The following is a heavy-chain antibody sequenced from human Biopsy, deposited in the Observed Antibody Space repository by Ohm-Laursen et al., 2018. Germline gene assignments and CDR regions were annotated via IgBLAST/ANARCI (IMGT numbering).Heavy chain of an antibody. CDR2: IYYSGST. Sequence: SETLSLTCTVSGVSISSYFWNWIRQPPGKGLEWIGDIYYSGSTKYNPSLKGRVTISVDMSKSQLSLKLTSVTTADTAVYYCARGNEVMVTGPYFFDDWGQGTLVIVSS. D-gene: IGHD2-21*02. V-gene: IGHV4-59*01. J-gene: IGHJ4*02. CDR3: ARGNEVMVTGPYFFDD. CDR1: GVSISSYF.